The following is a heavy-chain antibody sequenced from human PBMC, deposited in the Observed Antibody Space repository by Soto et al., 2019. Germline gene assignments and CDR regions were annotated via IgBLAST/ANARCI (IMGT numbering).Heavy chain of an antibody. Sequence: GASVKVSCKASGYTFTSYAMHWVRQAPGQRLEWMGWINAGNGNTKYSQKFQGRVTITRDTSASTAYMELSSLRSEDTAVYYCARGQYCSGGSCYSWSWDVWGQGTTVTVYS. CDR3: ARGQYCSGGSCYSWSWDV. D-gene: IGHD2-15*01. V-gene: IGHV1-3*01. CDR2: INAGNGNT. CDR1: GYTFTSYA. J-gene: IGHJ6*02.